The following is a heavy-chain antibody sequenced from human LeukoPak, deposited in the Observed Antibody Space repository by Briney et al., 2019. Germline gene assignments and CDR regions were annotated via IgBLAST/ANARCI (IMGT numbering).Heavy chain of an antibody. D-gene: IGHD3-16*01. CDR2: IKQDGSET. CDR1: GFSLTDYL. V-gene: IGHV3-7*03. Sequence: PGGSLRLSCAASGFSLTDYLMSWVRQAPGKGLEWVANIKQDGSETNYAASVEGRFTISRDNARNSLYLQMNSLRAEDTAFYHCAREIGGSATWYFDLWGRGTLVTVSS. J-gene: IGHJ2*01. CDR3: AREIGGSATWYFDL.